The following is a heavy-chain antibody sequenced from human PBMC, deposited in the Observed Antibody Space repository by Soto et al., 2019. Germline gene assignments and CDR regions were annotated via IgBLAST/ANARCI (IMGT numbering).Heavy chain of an antibody. CDR2: IYYSGNT. J-gene: IGHJ5*01. Sequence: LSLTCSVSGGSISSGYYYWSWIRQPPGKGLEWIGNIYYSGNTYYNPSLKSRLIISIDTSKNQFSLKVGSVTAADTAMYYCSTRAYDTNGYYRFDPWGQGTLVTVSS. V-gene: IGHV4-30-4*03. CDR3: STRAYDTNGYYRFDP. D-gene: IGHD3-22*01. CDR1: GGSISSGYYY.